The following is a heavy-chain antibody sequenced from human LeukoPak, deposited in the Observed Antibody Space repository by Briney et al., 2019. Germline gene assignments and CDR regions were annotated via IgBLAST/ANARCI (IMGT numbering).Heavy chain of an antibody. CDR1: GYTFSTYY. J-gene: IGHJ4*02. CDR3: ASSDCSGGSCFILDY. V-gene: IGHV1-46*01. D-gene: IGHD2-15*01. Sequence: ASVKVSCKASGYTFSTYYLHWVRRAPGQGLEWMGIINPSSRSTTYAQTFEGRVTMTSDTSTSTVYMELSRLRSEDTAVYYCASSDCSGGSCFILDYWGQGTLVTVSS. CDR2: INPSSRST.